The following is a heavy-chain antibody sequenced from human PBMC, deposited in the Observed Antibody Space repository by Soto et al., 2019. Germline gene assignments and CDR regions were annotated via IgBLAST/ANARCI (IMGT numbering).Heavy chain of an antibody. D-gene: IGHD3-10*01. V-gene: IGHV4-4*07. CDR2: IYTSGST. J-gene: IGHJ5*02. CDR3: ARLPMVRGPDNWFDP. CDR1: GGSISSYY. Sequence: QVQLQESGPGLVKPSETLSLTCTVSGGSISSYYWSWIRQPAGKGLEWIGRIYTSGSTNYNPSLKCRVTMSVDTSKNKFSLKLSSVTAADTAVYYCARLPMVRGPDNWFDPWGQGTLVTVSS.